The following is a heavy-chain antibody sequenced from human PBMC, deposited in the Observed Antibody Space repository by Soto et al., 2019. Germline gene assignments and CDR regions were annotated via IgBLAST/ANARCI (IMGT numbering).Heavy chain of an antibody. CDR2: ISGSGGST. J-gene: IGHJ6*03. V-gene: IGHV3-23*01. CDR1: GFTFSSYA. Sequence: GGSLRLSCAASGFTFSSYAMSWVRQAPGKGLEWVSAISGSGGSTYYADSVKGRFTISRDNSKNTLYLQMNSLRAEDTAVYYCAKALGYYYYYYMDVWAKGTTVTVS. CDR3: AKALGYYYYYYMDV.